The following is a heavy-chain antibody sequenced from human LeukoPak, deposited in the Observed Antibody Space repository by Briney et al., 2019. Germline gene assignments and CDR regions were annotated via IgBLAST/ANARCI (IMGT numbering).Heavy chain of an antibody. CDR1: GFTFGDYA. CDR2: INWDSGGI. Sequence: GGSLRLSCAASGFTFGDYAMSWVRQAPGKGLEWVPRINWDSGGIGYADSMKGRFTISRDNAKNSLYLQMNSLRPEDSALYYCAKAIGGSSGYQYYFDYWGQGALVTVSS. D-gene: IGHD3-22*01. V-gene: IGHV3-9*01. J-gene: IGHJ4*02. CDR3: AKAIGGSSGYQYYFDY.